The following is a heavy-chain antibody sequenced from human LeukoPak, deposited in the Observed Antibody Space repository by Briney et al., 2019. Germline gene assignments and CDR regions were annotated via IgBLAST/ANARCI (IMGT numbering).Heavy chain of an antibody. CDR2: IRGSGDRT. D-gene: IGHD4-23*01. Sequence: PGGSLRLSCAASGFTFSSYAMSWVRQAPGKGLEWVSAIRGSGDRTHYADSVEGRFTISRDNSKNTLYLQMNSLRAEDTAVYYCAKDRSYGGNSSPYFDYWGQGTLVTVSS. J-gene: IGHJ4*02. V-gene: IGHV3-23*01. CDR3: AKDRSYGGNSSPYFDY. CDR1: GFTFSSYA.